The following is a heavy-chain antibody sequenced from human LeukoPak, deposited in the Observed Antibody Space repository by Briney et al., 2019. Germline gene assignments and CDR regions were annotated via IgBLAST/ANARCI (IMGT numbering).Heavy chain of an antibody. J-gene: IGHJ4*02. D-gene: IGHD3-3*01. Sequence: PSETLSLTCTVSGGSISSYYWSWIRQPPGKGLEWIGYIYYSGSTNYNPSLKSRVTISVDTSKNQFSLKLSSVTAADTAVYYCARDIRRGNYDFWSGPYFDYWGRGTLVTVSS. V-gene: IGHV4-59*01. CDR1: GGSISSYY. CDR2: IYYSGST. CDR3: ARDIRRGNYDFWSGPYFDY.